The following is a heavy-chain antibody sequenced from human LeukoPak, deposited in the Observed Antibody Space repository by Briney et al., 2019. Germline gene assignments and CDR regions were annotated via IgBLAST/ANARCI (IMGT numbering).Heavy chain of an antibody. V-gene: IGHV1-24*01. Sequence: ASVKVSCKGSGYTLTELSMHWVRQAPGKGLEWMGGFDPEDGETIYAQKFQGRVTMTEDTSTDTAYMELSSLRSEDTAVYYCATQAPLTIYSGSYYRGRAPSYAFDIWGQGTMVTVSS. CDR2: FDPEDGET. CDR1: GYTLTELS. CDR3: ATQAPLTIYSGSYYRGRAPSYAFDI. D-gene: IGHD1-26*01. J-gene: IGHJ3*02.